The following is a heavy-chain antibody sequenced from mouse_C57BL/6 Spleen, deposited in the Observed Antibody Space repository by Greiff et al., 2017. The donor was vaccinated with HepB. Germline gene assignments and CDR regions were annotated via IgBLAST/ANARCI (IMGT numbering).Heavy chain of an antibody. J-gene: IGHJ2*01. V-gene: IGHV3-6*01. CDR1: GYSITSGYY. CDR3: ARMGGTPLDY. D-gene: IGHD4-1*01. Sequence: EVQRVESGPGLVKPSQSLSLTCSVTGYSITSGYYWNWLRQSPGNKLEWKGYISYDGSNNYNPSLKNRISITRDTSKIQFFLKLNSVTTEDTAAYYCARMGGTPLDYWGQGTTLTVSS. CDR2: ISYDGSN.